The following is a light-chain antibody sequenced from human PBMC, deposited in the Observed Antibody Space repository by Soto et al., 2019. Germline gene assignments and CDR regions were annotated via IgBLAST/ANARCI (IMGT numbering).Light chain of an antibody. CDR2: DVS. V-gene: IGLV2-14*03. J-gene: IGLJ1*01. CDR3: SSFRSSSTSYV. CDR1: SIDIGDSNY. Sequence: QSVLTQPASVSGSPGQSITISCTGTSIDIGDSNYVSWYQQHPGKAPKLVIYDVSNRPSGVSNRSSGSKSANTASLTISGLQAEDEADYYCSSFRSSSTSYVFGTGTKVTV.